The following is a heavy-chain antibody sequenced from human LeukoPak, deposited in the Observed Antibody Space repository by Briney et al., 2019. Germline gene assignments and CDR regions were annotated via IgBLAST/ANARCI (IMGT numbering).Heavy chain of an antibody. J-gene: IGHJ4*02. CDR3: ARDLSGTYYIDH. V-gene: IGHV3-74*01. Sequence: PGGSLRLPCAASGFTFSNYWMHWVRQAPGEGLVWVSRINSDGSSTSYADSVKGRFTISRDNAKNTLYLQMNSLRAEDTAVYYCARDLSGTYYIDHWGQGTLVTVSS. CDR2: INSDGSST. D-gene: IGHD1-26*01. CDR1: GFTFSNYW.